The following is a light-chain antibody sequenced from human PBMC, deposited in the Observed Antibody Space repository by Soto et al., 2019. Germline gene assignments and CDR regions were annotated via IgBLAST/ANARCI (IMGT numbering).Light chain of an antibody. J-gene: IGKJ2*03. CDR3: QNRNNWPPAAS. V-gene: IGKV3-11*01. CDR2: GAS. CDR1: QSVGSY. Sequence: EIVLTQSPATLSLSPGDRVTLSCRASQSVGSYLAWYQQKPGQVPRRIIYGASNSAAGIPARCRCRVSGTYFSLNISSLEPEDFAGDCCQNRNNWPPAASFGQGTRLVIK.